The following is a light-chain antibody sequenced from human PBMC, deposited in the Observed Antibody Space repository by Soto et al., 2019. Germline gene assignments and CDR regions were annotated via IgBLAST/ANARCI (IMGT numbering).Light chain of an antibody. CDR3: QQRNNWPPSIT. CDR1: QSVSRN. CDR2: GAS. J-gene: IGKJ5*01. V-gene: IGKV3-15*01. Sequence: EVVLTQSPATLSVSPGDRATLSCRASQSVSRNLAWYQQKPGQAPRLLIYGASTRATGVPARFSGSGSATEFTLSISSLQSEDVAVYYCQQRNNWPPSITFGQGTRLEIK.